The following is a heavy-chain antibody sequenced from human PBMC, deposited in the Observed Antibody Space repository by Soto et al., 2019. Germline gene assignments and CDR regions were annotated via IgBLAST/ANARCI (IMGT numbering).Heavy chain of an antibody. CDR2: IHYSGNT. V-gene: IGHV4-59*08. J-gene: IGHJ4*02. CDR3: ARGHYDFWSGYFATIDF. CDR1: GGSISNYY. D-gene: IGHD3-3*01. Sequence: SETLSLTCTVSGGSISNYYWSWIRQPPGKGLEWIGYIHYSGNTKYNPSLKSRVTISADTSKNQFSLKLSSVTAADTAVYYCARGHYDFWSGYFATIDFWGQGTLDTVSS.